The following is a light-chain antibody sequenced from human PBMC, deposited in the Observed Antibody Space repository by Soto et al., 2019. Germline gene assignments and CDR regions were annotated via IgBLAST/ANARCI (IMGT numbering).Light chain of an antibody. CDR1: ARLLHKNGYNY. CDR3: MQPLENFRT. V-gene: IGKV2-28*01. J-gene: IGKJ1*01. CDR2: LGS. Sequence: IVMTQSPLSLSVTPGEAASISCMSSARLLHKNGYNYVDWYMQKPGQSPQLPIYLGSNRASGVPDRFSGSGSDTYFTLEISRVEADDVGVYYCMQPLENFRTFGQGTKVEIK.